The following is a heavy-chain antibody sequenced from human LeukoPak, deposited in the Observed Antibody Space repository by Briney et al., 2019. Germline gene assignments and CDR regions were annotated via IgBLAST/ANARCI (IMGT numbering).Heavy chain of an antibody. D-gene: IGHD3-3*01. CDR1: GASMSTYY. V-gene: IGHV4-59*01. CDR2: ISYSGST. J-gene: IGHJ4*02. CDR3: ATYSNDFWSGQHFFDF. Sequence: SETLSLXCTVSGASMSTYYWSWIRQPPGKGLEWIGYISYSGSTSFNPSLKSRVTISVDTSKNQFSLRLNSVTAADTAVFYCATYSNDFWSGQHFFDFWGQGILVTVSS.